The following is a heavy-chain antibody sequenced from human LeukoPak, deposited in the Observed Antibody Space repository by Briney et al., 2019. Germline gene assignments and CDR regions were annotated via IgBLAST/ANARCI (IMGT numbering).Heavy chain of an antibody. J-gene: IGHJ4*02. CDR2: ISGSGGST. D-gene: IGHD1-1*01. CDR3: AKATGTTKSPFHY. V-gene: IGHV3-23*01. CDR1: GFTFSSYA. Sequence: GGSLRLSCAASGFTFSSYAMSWVRQAPGKGLEWVSAISGSGGSTYYADSVKGRFTISRDNSKNTLYVQMNNLRAEDAAVYYCAKATGTTKSPFHYWGQGTLVTVSS.